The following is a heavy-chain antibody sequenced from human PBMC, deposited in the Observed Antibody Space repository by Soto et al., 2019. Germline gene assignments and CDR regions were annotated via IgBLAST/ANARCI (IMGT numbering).Heavy chain of an antibody. Sequence: QVQLQESGPGLVKPSQTLSLTCTVSGGSISSGGYYWSWIRQHPGKGLEWIGYIYYSGSTYYNPSLKSRVTISVDTSKTQLPLKLSSVTAADTAVYYSARASHWGQRFDHWGQGTLVTVSS. V-gene: IGHV4-31*03. J-gene: IGHJ4*02. D-gene: IGHD6-25*01. CDR1: GGSISSGGYY. CDR3: ARASHWGQRFDH. CDR2: IYYSGST.